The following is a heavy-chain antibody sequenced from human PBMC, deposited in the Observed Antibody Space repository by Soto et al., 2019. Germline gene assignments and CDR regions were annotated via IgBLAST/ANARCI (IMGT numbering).Heavy chain of an antibody. J-gene: IGHJ5*02. D-gene: IGHD6-13*01. V-gene: IGHV3-30*18. Sequence: GGSLRLSCAASGFTFSSYGMHWVRQAPGKGLEWVAVISYDGSNKYYADSVKGRFTISRDNSKNTLYLQMNSLRAEDTAVYYCAKDRGSSWQNWFDPWGQGTLVTVSS. CDR1: GFTFSSYG. CDR2: ISYDGSNK. CDR3: AKDRGSSWQNWFDP.